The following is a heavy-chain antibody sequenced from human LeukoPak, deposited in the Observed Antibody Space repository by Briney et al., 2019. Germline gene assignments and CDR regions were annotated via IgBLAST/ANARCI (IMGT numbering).Heavy chain of an antibody. J-gene: IGHJ4*02. D-gene: IGHD6-19*01. Sequence: ASVRVSCKASGYTFAAYYMHWVRQAPGQGLEWMGWIDPNSGGTNYAQKFQGRVTMTRDTSISAAYMELSRLRSDDTAVYYCARLHSSGDNFWGQGTLVTVSS. V-gene: IGHV1-2*02. CDR1: GYTFAAYY. CDR3: ARLHSSGDNF. CDR2: IDPNSGGT.